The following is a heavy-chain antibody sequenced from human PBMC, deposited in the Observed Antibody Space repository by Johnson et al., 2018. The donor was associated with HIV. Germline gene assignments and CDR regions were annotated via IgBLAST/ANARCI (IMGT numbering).Heavy chain of an antibody. CDR3: ARARDWNYGDI. CDR2: ISYDGTNT. CDR1: GFTFSSYG. Sequence: QVQLVESGGGVVQPGRSLRLSCAASGFTFSSYGMHWVRQAPGKGLEWVAVISYDGTNTYYADSVRGRFTISRDNSRNTVSLQMIILRPKDTAMYYCARARDWNYGDIWGQGTMVTVSS. V-gene: IGHV3-30*03. J-gene: IGHJ3*02. D-gene: IGHD1-7*01.